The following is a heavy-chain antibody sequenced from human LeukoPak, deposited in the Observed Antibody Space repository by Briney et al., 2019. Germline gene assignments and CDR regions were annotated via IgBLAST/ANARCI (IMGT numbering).Heavy chain of an antibody. Sequence: AGSLRLSCAASGFTFSSYEMNWVRQAPGKGLEWVPYISSSGGTIYYTDSVKGRFTICRENAKNSLYLQMDSLRAEDTAVYYCARDIPTAAADYWGQGTLVTVSS. D-gene: IGHD6-13*01. J-gene: IGHJ4*02. V-gene: IGHV3-48*03. CDR3: ARDIPTAAADY. CDR2: ISSSGGTI. CDR1: GFTFSSYE.